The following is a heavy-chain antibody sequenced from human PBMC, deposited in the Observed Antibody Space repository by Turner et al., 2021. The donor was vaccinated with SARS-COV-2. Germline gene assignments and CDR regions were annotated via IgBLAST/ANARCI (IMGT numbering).Heavy chain of an antibody. CDR3: ARWDNYYDSSGYYPDAFDI. J-gene: IGHJ3*02. CDR1: GFTFSSYS. Sequence: EVQLVASGGGLVKPGGALRLSCAASGFTFSSYSMNWVRQAPGKGLEWVSSISSSSSYIYYADSVKGRFTISRDNAKNSLYRQMNSLRAEDTAVYYCARWDNYYDSSGYYPDAFDIWGQGTMVTVSS. V-gene: IGHV3-21*01. CDR2: ISSSSSYI. D-gene: IGHD3-22*01.